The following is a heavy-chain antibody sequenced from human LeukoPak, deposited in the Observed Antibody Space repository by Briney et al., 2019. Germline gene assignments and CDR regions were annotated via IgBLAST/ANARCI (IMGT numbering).Heavy chain of an antibody. V-gene: IGHV3-48*03. J-gene: IGHJ4*02. CDR2: ISSSGSTI. Sequence: PGGPLRLSCAASGFTFSSYEMNWVRQAPGKGLEWVSYISSSGSTIYYADSVKGRFTISRDNARNSLYLQMNSLRAEDTAVYYCASRLAYYFDYWGQGTLVTVSS. CDR3: ASRLAYYFDY. CDR1: GFTFSSYE. D-gene: IGHD6-25*01.